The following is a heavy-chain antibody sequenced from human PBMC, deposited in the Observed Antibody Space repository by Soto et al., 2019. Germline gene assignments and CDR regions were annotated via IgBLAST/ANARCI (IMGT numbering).Heavy chain of an antibody. CDR2: IRSKAYGGTT. CDR3: ARGYSSGFY. Sequence: GGSLRLSCTASGFTFGDYAMSWFRQAPGKGLEWVGFIRSKAYGGTTEYAASVKGRFTISRDNAKNSLYLQMNSLRAEDTAVYYCARGYSSGFYWGQGTLVTVSS. V-gene: IGHV3-49*03. D-gene: IGHD6-19*01. CDR1: GFTFGDYA. J-gene: IGHJ4*02.